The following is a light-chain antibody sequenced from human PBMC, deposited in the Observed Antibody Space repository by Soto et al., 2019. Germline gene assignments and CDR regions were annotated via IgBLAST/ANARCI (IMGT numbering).Light chain of an antibody. CDR2: KGT. CDR1: SSDVGAYNS. V-gene: IGLV2-8*01. CDR3: CSSAPESTYV. J-gene: IGLJ1*01. Sequence: QSALTQPPSASGSPGQSVTISCTGTSSDVGAYNSVSWYQQLPHKAPQVILYKGTQRPSGVSSRFSGSTSGNAASLTISGLQADDEADYFCCSSAPESTYVFGTGTKLTVL.